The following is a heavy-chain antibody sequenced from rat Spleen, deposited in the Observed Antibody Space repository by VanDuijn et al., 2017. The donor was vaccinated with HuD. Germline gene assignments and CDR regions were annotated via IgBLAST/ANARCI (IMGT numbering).Heavy chain of an antibody. Sequence: EVHLVESGGGLVQPGRSLKLSCAASGFPFSNYGMHWIRQAPTKGLEWVASISPIAGSTYYRDSVKGRFTISRDNAKSTLYLQMDSLRSEDTATYYCAKDGWLLSRNGIYVMDAWGQGASVTVSS. D-gene: IGHD1-12*03. CDR2: ISPIAGST. CDR3: AKDGWLLSRNGIYVMDA. J-gene: IGHJ4*01. CDR1: GFPFSNYG. V-gene: IGHV5-19*01.